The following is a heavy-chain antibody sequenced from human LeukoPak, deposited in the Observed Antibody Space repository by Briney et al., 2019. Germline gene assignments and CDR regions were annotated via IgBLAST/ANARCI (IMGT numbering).Heavy chain of an antibody. J-gene: IGHJ3*02. CDR3: ARDPRDILTGYLAFDI. V-gene: IGHV4-4*07. Sequence: SDTLSLTCTVSGGPISSYYWNWIRQPAGKGLEWIGRIYTSGNTNYNPSLQSRVTMSVDTSKNQFSLNLSSVTAADTAVYYCARDPRDILTGYLAFDIWGQGTMVTVSS. CDR2: IYTSGNT. CDR1: GGPISSYY. D-gene: IGHD3-9*01.